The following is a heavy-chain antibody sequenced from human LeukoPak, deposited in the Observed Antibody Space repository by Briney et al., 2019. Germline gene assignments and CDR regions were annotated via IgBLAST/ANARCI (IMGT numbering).Heavy chain of an antibody. CDR1: GYTFTGYF. CDR2: INPNSGGT. D-gene: IGHD3-3*01. V-gene: IGHV1-2*04. J-gene: IGHJ3*02. Sequence: ASVKVSCKASGYTFTGYFMHWVRQAPGQGLEWMGWINPNSGGTNYAQKFQGWVTMTRDTSISTAYMDLSSLRSDDTAVYYCARHTTIFGVAIIDIWGQGTMVTVSS. CDR3: ARHTTIFGVAIIDI.